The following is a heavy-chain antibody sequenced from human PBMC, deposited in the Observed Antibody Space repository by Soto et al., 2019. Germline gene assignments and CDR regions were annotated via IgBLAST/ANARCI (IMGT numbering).Heavy chain of an antibody. CDR2: ISSSSSYI. V-gene: IGHV3-21*01. CDR1: GFTFSSYS. Sequence: GGSLRLSCAASGFTFSSYSMNWVRQAPGKGLEWVSSISSSSSYIYYADSVKGRFTISRDNAKNSLYLQMNSLRAEDTAVYYCARDRHYDFWSGYYQVYYYYGMDVWGQGTTVTVSS. D-gene: IGHD3-3*01. CDR3: ARDRHYDFWSGYYQVYYYYGMDV. J-gene: IGHJ6*02.